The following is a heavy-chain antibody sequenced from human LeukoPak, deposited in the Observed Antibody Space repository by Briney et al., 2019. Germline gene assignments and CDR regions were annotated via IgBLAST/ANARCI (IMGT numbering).Heavy chain of an antibody. D-gene: IGHD3-10*01. CDR1: GFTFDDYA. CDR2: ISWNSGSI. J-gene: IGHJ4*02. Sequence: PGGSLRLSCAASGFTFDDYAMHWVRQGPGKGLEWVSGISWNSGSIAYADSVKGRFTISRDNAKNSLYLQMDSLRAEDTALYYCAKGLSMVRGLDYWAREPWSPSPQ. CDR3: AKGLSMVRGLDY. V-gene: IGHV3-9*01.